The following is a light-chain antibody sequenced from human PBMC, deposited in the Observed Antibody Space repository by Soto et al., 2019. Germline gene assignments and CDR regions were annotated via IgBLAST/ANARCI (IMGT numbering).Light chain of an antibody. CDR3: QQYGSSGT. Sequence: EIGMRQSPSTLSVKTGERATLSCRASQSVSSNLAWYQQKPGQAPSLLIYGASTRATGTPARFSGSGSGTEFTLTISSLQSEDFAVYYCQQYGSSGTFGQGTKVDI. CDR2: GAS. CDR1: QSVSSN. V-gene: IGKV3-15*01. J-gene: IGKJ1*01.